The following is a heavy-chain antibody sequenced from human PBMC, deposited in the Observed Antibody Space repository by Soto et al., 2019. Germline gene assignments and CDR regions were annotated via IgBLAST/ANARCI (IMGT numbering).Heavy chain of an antibody. CDR2: INPNSGGT. V-gene: IGHV1-2*04. J-gene: IGHJ4*02. CDR3: ARGSRYSSRWFDFDY. CDR1: GYTFTGYY. Sequence: ASVKVSCKASGYTFTGYYMHWVRQAPGQGLEWMGWINPNSGGTNYAQKFQGWVTMTRDTSISTAYMELSRLRSDDTAVYYCARGSRYSSRWFDFDYWGQGTLVTVSS. D-gene: IGHD6-13*01.